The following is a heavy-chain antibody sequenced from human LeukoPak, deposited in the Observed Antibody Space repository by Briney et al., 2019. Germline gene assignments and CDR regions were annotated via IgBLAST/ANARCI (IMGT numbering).Heavy chain of an antibody. CDR3: ARESLDYEVDY. CDR2: ISYDGSNK. CDR1: GFTFSSYA. V-gene: IGHV3-30-3*01. J-gene: IGHJ4*02. D-gene: IGHD4-17*01. Sequence: GGSLRLSCAASGFTFSSYAMHWVRQAPGKGLEWVAVISYDGSNKYYADSVKGRFTISRDNSKNTLYLQMNSLRAEDTAVYYCARESLDYEVDYWGQGTLVTVSS.